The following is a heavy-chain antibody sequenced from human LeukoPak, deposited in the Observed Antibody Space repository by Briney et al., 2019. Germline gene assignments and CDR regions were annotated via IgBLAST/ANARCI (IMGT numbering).Heavy chain of an antibody. CDR3: AAERYEGHCCWFDP. V-gene: IGHV1-58*02. D-gene: IGHD1-14*01. J-gene: IGHJ5*02. CDR2: IVVASGYR. CDR1: GFTFGTST. Sequence: ASVKVSCKTSGFTFGTSTMQWVRQAPGQGLEWIGWIVVASGYREYAQKLQERVTITTDMSTSTSYLELRSLESEDTAVYYCAAERYEGHCCWFDPWGQGTLVTVPS.